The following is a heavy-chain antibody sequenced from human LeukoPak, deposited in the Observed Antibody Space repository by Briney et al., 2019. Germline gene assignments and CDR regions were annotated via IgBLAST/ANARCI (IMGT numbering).Heavy chain of an antibody. CDR2: LYSRDTT. J-gene: IGHJ6*03. Sequence: GGSLRLSCAASGFTVSSDYMIWVRKAPGRGLEWVSILYSRDTTYYADSVKGRFTISRDNSKNTLYLQMNSLRAEDTAVYYCARGGYSYGTNYYMDVWGKGTTVTVSS. D-gene: IGHD5-18*01. CDR1: GFTVSSDY. V-gene: IGHV3-66*02. CDR3: ARGGYSYGTNYYMDV.